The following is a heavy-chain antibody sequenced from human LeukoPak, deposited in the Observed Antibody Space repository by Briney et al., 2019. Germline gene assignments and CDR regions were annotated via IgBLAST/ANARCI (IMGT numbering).Heavy chain of an antibody. J-gene: IGHJ3*02. Sequence: GGSLRLSCAASGFTFSIFEMNWVRQAPGKGLEWVSYMSSSGGTIHYADSVKGRFTVSRDNAENSLCLQMNSLRAEDTALYYCARMGYSYGYAFDIWGQGTMVTVSS. CDR3: ARMGYSYGYAFDI. V-gene: IGHV3-48*03. CDR2: MSSSGGTI. D-gene: IGHD5-18*01. CDR1: GFTFSIFE.